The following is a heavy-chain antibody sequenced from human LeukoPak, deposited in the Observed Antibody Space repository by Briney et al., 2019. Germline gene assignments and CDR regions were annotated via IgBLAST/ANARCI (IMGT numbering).Heavy chain of an antibody. CDR3: AKDYHLHGATFPGH. D-gene: IGHD1-14*01. CDR2: ISLDGSNQ. Sequence: PGGSLRLSCAASRFTFRNFGSHWARQAPGKGLDCLTLISLDGSNQFYADSVKGRFTISRDNSKDTLYLQMDALRPEDTAVYFCAKDYHLHGATFPGHWGQGTLVTVSS. J-gene: IGHJ4*02. V-gene: IGHV3-30*18. CDR1: RFTFRNFG.